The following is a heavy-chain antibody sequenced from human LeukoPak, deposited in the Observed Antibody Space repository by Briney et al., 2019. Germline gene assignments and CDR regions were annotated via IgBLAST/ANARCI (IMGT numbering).Heavy chain of an antibody. CDR1: GYTFISYG. J-gene: IGHJ4*02. V-gene: IGHV1-18*01. D-gene: IGHD6-13*01. Sequence: ASVKVSCKASGYTFISYGISWVRQAPGQGLEWMGWISAYNGNTNYAQKLQGRVTMTIDTSTSTAYMELRSLRSDDTAVYYCARDPPYSSSWEFDYWGQGTLVTVSS. CDR2: ISAYNGNT. CDR3: ARDPPYSSSWEFDY.